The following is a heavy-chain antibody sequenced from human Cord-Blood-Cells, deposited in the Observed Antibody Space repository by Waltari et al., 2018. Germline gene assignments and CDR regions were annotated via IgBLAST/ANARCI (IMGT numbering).Heavy chain of an antibody. CDR1: GFTVSSNY. D-gene: IGHD1-1*01. Sequence: EVQLVESGGGLVQPGGSLSRSCAASGFTVSSNYLRWVGQAPGKGLEWVSVIYSGGSTYYADSVKGRCTIARHNSKNTLYLQMNSLRAEDTAVYYCARDVEYYGMDVWGQGTTVTVSS. CDR2: IYSGGST. CDR3: ARDVEYYGMDV. J-gene: IGHJ6*02. V-gene: IGHV3-53*04.